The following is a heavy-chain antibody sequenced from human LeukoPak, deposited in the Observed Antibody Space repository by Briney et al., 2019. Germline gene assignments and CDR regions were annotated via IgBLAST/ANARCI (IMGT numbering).Heavy chain of an antibody. Sequence: GASVKVSCKASGGTFSSYAISWVRQAPGQGLEWMGGIIPIFGTANYAQKFQGRVTITADESTSTAYMELSSLRSEDTAVYYCARVTAMDDGGVYNWFDPWGQGTLVTVSS. J-gene: IGHJ5*02. CDR1: GGTFSSYA. V-gene: IGHV1-69*13. D-gene: IGHD5-18*01. CDR2: IIPIFGTA. CDR3: ARVTAMDDGGVYNWFDP.